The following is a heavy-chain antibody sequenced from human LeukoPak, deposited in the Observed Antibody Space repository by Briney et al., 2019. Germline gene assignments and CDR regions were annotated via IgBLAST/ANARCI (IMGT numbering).Heavy chain of an antibody. CDR2: IKQDGGEN. J-gene: IGHJ6*02. Sequence: AGGSLRLSCAASGFTFSSYWMSWVRQAPGKGLEWVANIKQDGGENYYVDSVKGRFTISRDNAENSLYLQMDSLRAEDTAVYYCAREWVAGYRFYFYYYGMDVWGQGTTVTVPS. CDR1: GFTFSSYW. CDR3: AREWVAGYRFYFYYYGMDV. V-gene: IGHV3-7*01. D-gene: IGHD6-19*01.